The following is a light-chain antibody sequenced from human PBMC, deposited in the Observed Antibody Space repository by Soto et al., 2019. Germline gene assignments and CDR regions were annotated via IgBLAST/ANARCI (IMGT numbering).Light chain of an antibody. V-gene: IGKV3-15*01. J-gene: IGKJ4*01. CDR2: GAY. CDR1: QSVRSSF. Sequence: EIVMTQSPATLSVSPGERATLSCMASQSVRSSFLAWYQQKPGQAPSLLIYGAYTRATGIPARFSGSGSGTEFTLTIKSLQSEEFAVYYCQKYSNWPLTGGGGTKVAIK. CDR3: QKYSNWPLT.